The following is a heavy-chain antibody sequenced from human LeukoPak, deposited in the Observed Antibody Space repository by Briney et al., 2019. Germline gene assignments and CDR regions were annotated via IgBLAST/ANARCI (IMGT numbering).Heavy chain of an antibody. J-gene: IGHJ4*02. V-gene: IGHV3-23*01. CDR3: AKDMRFLEWLSDY. CDR1: GFTFNSYA. CDR2: ISGSGGST. Sequence: GGSLRLSCAASGFTFNSYAMTWVRQAPGKGLEWVSAISGSGGSTYYADSVKGRFTISRDNSKNTLYLQMNSLRAEDTAVYYCAKDMRFLEWLSDYWGQGTLVTVSS. D-gene: IGHD3-3*01.